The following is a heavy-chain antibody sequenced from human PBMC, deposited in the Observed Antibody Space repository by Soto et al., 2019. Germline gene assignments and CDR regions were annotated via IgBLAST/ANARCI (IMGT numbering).Heavy chain of an antibody. D-gene: IGHD2-21*01. CDR3: ARVVLRDSYFDY. CDR1: GFTFSRYW. V-gene: IGHV3-7*01. CDR2: IKQDGSEK. J-gene: IGHJ4*02. Sequence: EVQLVESVGGLVQPVGSLRLSCAASGFTFSRYWMSWVRQAPGKGLEWVANIKQDGSEKYYVDSVKGRFTITRDNAKTSLYLQMNRLRAEATAVYYCARVVLRDSYFDYWGQGTLVTVSS.